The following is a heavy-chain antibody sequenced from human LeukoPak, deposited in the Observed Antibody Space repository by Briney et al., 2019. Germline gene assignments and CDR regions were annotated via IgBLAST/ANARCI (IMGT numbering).Heavy chain of an antibody. Sequence: GGSLRLSCAASGFTFSTYAMSWVRQAPGKGLEWVSTISGSGGSTYYADSVKGRFTISRDNSKNTLYLQMNSLRAEDTAVYYCAKNWRYFDWLLYWDYWGQGTLVTVSS. J-gene: IGHJ4*02. CDR3: AKNWRYFDWLLYWDY. CDR1: GFTFSTYA. D-gene: IGHD3-9*01. CDR2: ISGSGGST. V-gene: IGHV3-23*01.